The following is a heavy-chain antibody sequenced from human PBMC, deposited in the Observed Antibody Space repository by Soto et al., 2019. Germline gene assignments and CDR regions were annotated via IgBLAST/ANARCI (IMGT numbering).Heavy chain of an antibody. CDR1: NGSISSSNYY. Sequence: QLQLQESGPGLVKPSETLSLTCTVSNGSISSSNYYWAWIHQPPGKGLEWIGSIYYSGTTYYKPSLKSRLPISVDTSKNQFSLRLTSVPAADTAVYYCARRDFYGGNFDLWGRGTLVTVSS. D-gene: IGHD3-16*01. CDR2: IYYSGTT. CDR3: ARRDFYGGNFDL. J-gene: IGHJ2*01. V-gene: IGHV4-39*01.